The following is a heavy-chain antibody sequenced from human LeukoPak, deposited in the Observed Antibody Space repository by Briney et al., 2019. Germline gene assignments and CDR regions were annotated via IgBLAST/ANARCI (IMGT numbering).Heavy chain of an antibody. CDR3: ARLTGYDWESSFDY. J-gene: IGHJ4*02. V-gene: IGHV4-59*01. CDR2: IYYSGST. D-gene: IGHD5-12*01. Sequence: SETLSLTCTVSGGSISCYYWSWIRQPPGKGLEWIGYIYYSGSTNYNPSLKSRVTISVDTSKNQFSLKLSSVTAADTAVYFCARLTGYDWESSFDYWGQGTLVTVSS. CDR1: GGSISCYY.